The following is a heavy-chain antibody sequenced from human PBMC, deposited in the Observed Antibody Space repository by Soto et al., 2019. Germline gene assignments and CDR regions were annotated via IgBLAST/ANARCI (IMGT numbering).Heavy chain of an antibody. CDR1: GYSFTSYW. V-gene: IGHV5-51*01. CDR2: IYPGDSDT. D-gene: IGHD2-2*01. Sequence: PGESLKISCKGSGYSFTSYWIGWVRQMPGKGLEWMGIIYPGDSDTRYSPSFQGQVTISADKSISTAYLQWSSLKASDTAMYYCARHAVDYCSSPSCSPNPTWLTDYYYYDMDVWGKGTMVTVSS. CDR3: ARHAVDYCSSPSCSPNPTWLTDYYYYDMDV. J-gene: IGHJ6*04.